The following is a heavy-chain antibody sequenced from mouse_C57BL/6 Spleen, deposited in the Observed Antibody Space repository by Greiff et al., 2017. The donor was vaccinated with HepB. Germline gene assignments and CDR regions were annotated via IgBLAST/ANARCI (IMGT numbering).Heavy chain of an antibody. CDR3: ARSAVVTTGDYYAMDY. CDR2: INPSSGYT. V-gene: IGHV1-7*01. Sequence: QVQLKQSGAELAKPGASVKLSCKASGYTFTSYWMHWVKQGPGQGLEWIGYINPSSGYTKYNQKFKDKATLTADKSSSTAYMQLSSLTYEDSAVYYCARSAVVTTGDYYAMDYWGQGTSVTVSS. CDR1: GYTFTSYW. J-gene: IGHJ4*01. D-gene: IGHD2-2*01.